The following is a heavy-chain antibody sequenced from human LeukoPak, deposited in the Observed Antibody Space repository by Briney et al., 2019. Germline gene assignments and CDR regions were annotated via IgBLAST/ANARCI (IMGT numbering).Heavy chain of an antibody. J-gene: IGHJ4*02. CDR3: ARSIGGSYFFCDY. CDR2: ISYDGSNQ. Sequence: QPGGSLRLSCAASGFTFSSYAMHWVRQAPGKGLEWVALISYDGSNQYYADSVKGRFTISRDDSKNTLYLQMNSLRAEDTAVYYCARSIGGSYFFCDYWGQGTLVTVSS. V-gene: IGHV3-30*04. D-gene: IGHD1-26*01. CDR1: GFTFSSYA.